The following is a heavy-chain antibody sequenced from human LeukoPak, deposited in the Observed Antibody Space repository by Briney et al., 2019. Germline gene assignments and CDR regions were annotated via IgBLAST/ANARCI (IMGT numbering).Heavy chain of an antibody. J-gene: IGHJ4*02. V-gene: IGHV3-9*01. D-gene: IGHD2-15*01. CDR2: ISWNSGSI. Sequence: QSGGSLRLSCAASGFTFDDYAMHWVRQAPGKGLEWVSGISWNSGSIGYADSVKGRFTISRDNAKNSLYLQMNSLRAEDTALYYCAKDTLLKGGFDYWGQGTLVTVSS. CDR3: AKDTLLKGGFDY. CDR1: GFTFDDYA.